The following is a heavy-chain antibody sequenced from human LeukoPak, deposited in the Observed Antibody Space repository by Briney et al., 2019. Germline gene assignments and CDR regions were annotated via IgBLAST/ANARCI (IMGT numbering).Heavy chain of an antibody. CDR2: ISVYNGNT. D-gene: IGHD3-22*01. V-gene: IGHV1-18*01. J-gene: IGHJ4*02. CDR3: ARDITNDYYDSSGYYAFDY. CDR1: GYTFTSYG. Sequence: ASVKVSCKASGYTFTSYGISWVRQAPGQGLEWMGWISVYNGNTNYAQKLQGRVTMTTDTSTSTAYMELRSLRSDDTAVYYCARDITNDYYDSSGYYAFDYWGQGTLVTVSS.